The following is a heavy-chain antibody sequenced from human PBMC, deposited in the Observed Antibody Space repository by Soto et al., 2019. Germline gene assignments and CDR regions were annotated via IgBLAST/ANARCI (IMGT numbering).Heavy chain of an antibody. CDR3: ARDSQKYYDILTGPYYYYYGMDV. D-gene: IGHD3-9*01. V-gene: IGHV3-33*01. CDR2: IWYDGSNK. CDR1: GFTFSSYG. Sequence: PGGSLRLSCAASGFTFSSYGMHWVRQAPGKGLEWVAVIWYDGSNKYYADSVKGRFTISRDNSKNTLYLQMNSLRAEDTAVYYCARDSQKYYDILTGPYYYYYGMDVGGQGTTVTVSS. J-gene: IGHJ6*02.